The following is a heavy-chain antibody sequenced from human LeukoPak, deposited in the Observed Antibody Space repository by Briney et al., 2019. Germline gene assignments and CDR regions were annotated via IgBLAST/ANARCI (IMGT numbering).Heavy chain of an antibody. CDR3: ARGIPKYYYDSSGYYYDS. CDR1: GFTVSSNY. J-gene: IGHJ4*02. V-gene: IGHV3-66*01. Sequence: GGSLRLSCAASGFTVSSNYMSWVRQAPGKGLEWVSVIYSGGSTYYADSVKGRFTISRDNSKNTLYLQMNSLRAEDTAVYYCARGIPKYYYDSSGYYYDSWGQGTLVTVSS. D-gene: IGHD3-22*01. CDR2: IYSGGST.